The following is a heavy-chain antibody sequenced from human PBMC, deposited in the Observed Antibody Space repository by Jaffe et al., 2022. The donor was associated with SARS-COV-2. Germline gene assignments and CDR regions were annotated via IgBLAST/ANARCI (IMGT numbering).Heavy chain of an antibody. CDR2: ISSSSSYI. CDR3: ARESADTAMVRLRAAFDI. V-gene: IGHV3-21*01. D-gene: IGHD5-18*01. CDR1: GFTFSSYS. J-gene: IGHJ3*02. Sequence: EVQLVESGGGLVKPGGSLRLSCAASGFTFSSYSMNWVRQAPGKGLEWVSSISSSSSYIYYADSVKGRFTISRDNAKNSLYLQMNSLRAEDTAVYYCARESADTAMVRLRAAFDIWGQGTMVTVSS.